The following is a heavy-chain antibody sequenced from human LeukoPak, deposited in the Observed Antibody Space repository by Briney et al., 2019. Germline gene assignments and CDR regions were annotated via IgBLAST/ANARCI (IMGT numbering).Heavy chain of an antibody. J-gene: IGHJ4*02. D-gene: IGHD2-2*01. Sequence: ASVKVSCKASGYIFPSYGIGWVRQAPGQGLEWMGWISAYTGKTNYAQKLQGRVTMTTDTSTSTAYMELRSLGSDDTAVYYCARWYCRTTSCHVDYWGQGTLVTVSS. CDR1: GYIFPSYG. CDR3: ARWYCRTTSCHVDY. CDR2: ISAYTGKT. V-gene: IGHV1-18*01.